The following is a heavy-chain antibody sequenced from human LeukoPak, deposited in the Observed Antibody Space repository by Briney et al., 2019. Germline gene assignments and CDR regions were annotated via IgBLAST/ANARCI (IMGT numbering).Heavy chain of an antibody. J-gene: IGHJ4*02. V-gene: IGHV1-18*01. CDR3: ARDDSIAAAGTWFDY. CDR1: GYTFTSYG. CDR2: ISAYNGNT. Sequence: AAVKVSCKASGYTFTSYGISWVRQAPGQGLEWMGWISAYNGNTNYAQKLQGRVTMTTDTSTSTAYMELRSLRSDDTAVYYCARDDSIAAAGTWFDYWGQGTLVTVFS. D-gene: IGHD6-13*01.